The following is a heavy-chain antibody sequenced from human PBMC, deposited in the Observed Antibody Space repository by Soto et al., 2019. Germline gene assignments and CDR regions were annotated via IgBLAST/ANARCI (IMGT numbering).Heavy chain of an antibody. J-gene: IGHJ6*03. D-gene: IGHD6-13*01. CDR2: INRDGSST. Sequence: EVQLVESGGGLVQPGGSLRLSCAASGFTFSGNWMPWARQAPGKGLGWVSRINRDGSSTSYADSVKGRFTISRDNAKNTLYLQMNSLRAEDTAVYYCARDDVIAAAGGYYYYYMDVWGKGTTVTVSS. CDR3: ARDDVIAAAGGYYYYYMDV. CDR1: GFTFSGNW. V-gene: IGHV3-74*01.